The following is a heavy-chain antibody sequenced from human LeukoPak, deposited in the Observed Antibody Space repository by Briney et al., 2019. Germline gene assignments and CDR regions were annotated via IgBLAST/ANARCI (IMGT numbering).Heavy chain of an antibody. D-gene: IGHD1-26*01. J-gene: IGHJ4*02. Sequence: ASVKVSCKASGYTFTGYDINWVRQATGQGLEWMGWMNPNSGNTGYAQKFQGRVTMTRNTSISTAYMELSSLRSEDTAVYYCARGKNFPSGGSYPDYWGQGTLVTVSS. CDR3: ARGKNFPSGGSYPDY. V-gene: IGHV1-8*01. CDR2: MNPNSGNT. CDR1: GYTFTGYD.